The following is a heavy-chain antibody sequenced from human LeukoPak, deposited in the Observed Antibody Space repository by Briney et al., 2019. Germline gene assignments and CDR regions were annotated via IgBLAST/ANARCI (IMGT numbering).Heavy chain of an antibody. Sequence: GGSLRLSCAASGFSFISYGMHWVRQAPGKGLGWVGVISDDGRYKKYADSVKGRFTISRDNSKDTLYLQMNSLRDEDTAVYYCAKRPSDYGDYVTYFDYWGQGTLVTVSS. J-gene: IGHJ4*02. D-gene: IGHD4-17*01. V-gene: IGHV3-30*18. CDR3: AKRPSDYGDYVTYFDY. CDR1: GFSFISYG. CDR2: ISDDGRYK.